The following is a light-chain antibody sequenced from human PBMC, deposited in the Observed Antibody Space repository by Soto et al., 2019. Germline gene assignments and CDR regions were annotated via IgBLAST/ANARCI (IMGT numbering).Light chain of an antibody. CDR3: QQYGSSALT. CDR1: QSVSSGY. Sequence: EIVLTQSPGTVSLSPGERATLSCRASQSVSSGYLVWYQQRPGQPPRLLIYGTSNRAAGIPDRFSGSGSGTDFTLTIYRLEPEDSAVYYCQQYGSSALTFGGGTKVDIK. J-gene: IGKJ4*01. CDR2: GTS. V-gene: IGKV3-20*01.